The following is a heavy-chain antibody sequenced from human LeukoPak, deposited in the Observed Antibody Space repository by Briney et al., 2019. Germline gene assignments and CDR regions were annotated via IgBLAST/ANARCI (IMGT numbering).Heavy chain of an antibody. V-gene: IGHV3-74*01. D-gene: IGHD3-10*01. CDR1: GFTFSNFW. CDR2: ITPDGGGA. Sequence: PGGSLRLSCAASGFTFSNFWMHWVRQAPGKGLVWVSRITPDGGGADYMDSVKGRFTISRDNAKNTVYLQMNSLGADDMAVYYCARGVDWTTINELNYWGQGTLVTVSS. CDR3: ARGVDWTTINELNY. J-gene: IGHJ4*02.